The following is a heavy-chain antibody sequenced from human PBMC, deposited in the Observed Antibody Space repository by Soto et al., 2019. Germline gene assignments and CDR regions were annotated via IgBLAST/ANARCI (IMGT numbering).Heavy chain of an antibody. CDR3: VHRMLAGRQIDF. V-gene: IGHV2-5*01. D-gene: IGHD3-10*02. J-gene: IGHJ4*02. CDR1: GFSLTTRGVG. Sequence: QITLRESGPTLVRPTQTLTLTCTFSGFSLTTRGVGVGWIRQPPGKALEWLAFIYWQADTRYTSAMKNSITIKGESSENQVVLDLPDMDPVAPATYYCVHRMLAGRQIDFWGRGTLVTVSS. CDR2: IYWQADT.